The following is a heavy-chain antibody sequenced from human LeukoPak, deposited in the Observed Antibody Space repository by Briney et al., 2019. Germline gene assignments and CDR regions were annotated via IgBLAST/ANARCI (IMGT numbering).Heavy chain of an antibody. Sequence: SETLSLTCAVYGGSFSGYYWSWIRQPPGKGLEWIGSIYYSGNTYYNASLKSRVTISVDTSKNQFSVKLTSLTAADTAVYYCARAIVRGYNWFDPWGQGTLVSVSS. D-gene: IGHD3-10*02. CDR1: GGSFSGYY. J-gene: IGHJ5*02. CDR2: IYYSGNT. V-gene: IGHV4-34*01. CDR3: ARAIVRGYNWFDP.